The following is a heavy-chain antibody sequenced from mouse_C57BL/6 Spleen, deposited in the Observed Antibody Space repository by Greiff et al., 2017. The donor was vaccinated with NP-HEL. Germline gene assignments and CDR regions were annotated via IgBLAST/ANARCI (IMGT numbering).Heavy chain of an antibody. D-gene: IGHD1-1*01. CDR3: ARRRTTVVATREDAMDY. J-gene: IGHJ4*01. Sequence: QVQLQQPGAELVKPGASVKLSCKASGYTFTSYWMQWVKQRPGQGLEWIGEIDPSDSYTNYNQKFKGKATLTVDTSSSTAYMQLSSLTSEDSAVYYCARRRTTVVATREDAMDYWGQGTSVTVSS. CDR1: GYTFTSYW. CDR2: IDPSDSYT. V-gene: IGHV1-50*01.